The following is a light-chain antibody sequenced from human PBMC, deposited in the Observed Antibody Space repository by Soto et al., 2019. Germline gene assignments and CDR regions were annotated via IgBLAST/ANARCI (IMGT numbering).Light chain of an antibody. CDR3: QQYNSYLYT. V-gene: IGKV1-5*01. CDR1: QSISSW. J-gene: IGKJ2*01. Sequence: DIQMTQSPSTLSASVGDRATITCRASQSISSWLAWYQQKPGKAPKLLIYDASSMKTGIPSRFSGSGSGTEFTLTISSLQPDDFAIYYCQQYNSYLYTFGQGTKLEIK. CDR2: DAS.